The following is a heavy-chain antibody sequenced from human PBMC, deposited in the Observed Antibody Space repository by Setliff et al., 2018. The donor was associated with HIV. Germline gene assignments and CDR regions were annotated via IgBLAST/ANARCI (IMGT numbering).Heavy chain of an antibody. CDR3: ARRLQFLEFLHGVGGLDV. D-gene: IGHD3-3*01. CDR2: IYYSGST. J-gene: IGHJ6*02. Sequence: SETLSLTCTVSGGSIRSTSHYWGWIRQPPGKGLERIGSIYYSGSTHYNPSLKSRVTVSKDTTKNQLSLRLSSVTAADTAVYYCARRLQFLEFLHGVGGLDVWGQGTTVTVSS. CDR1: GGSIRSTSHY. V-gene: IGHV4-39*01.